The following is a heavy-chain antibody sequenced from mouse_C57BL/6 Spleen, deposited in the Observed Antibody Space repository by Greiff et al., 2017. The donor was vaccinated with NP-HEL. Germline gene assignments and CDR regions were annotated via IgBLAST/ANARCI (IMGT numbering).Heavy chain of an antibody. J-gene: IGHJ2*01. Sequence: QVQLQQPGAELVMPGASVKLSCKASGYTFTSYWLHWVKQRPGTGLEWIGEIDTSDSYTNYNQKFKGKSTLTLDKSSSTAYMQLSSLTSEDSAVYYCARSAVTTGDYWGQGTTLTVSS. CDR3: ARSAVTTGDY. CDR1: GYTFTSYW. D-gene: IGHD2-2*01. CDR2: IDTSDSYT. V-gene: IGHV1-69*01.